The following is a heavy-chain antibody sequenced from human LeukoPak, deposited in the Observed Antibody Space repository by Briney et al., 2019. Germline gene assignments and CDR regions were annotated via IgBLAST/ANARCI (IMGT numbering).Heavy chain of an antibody. J-gene: IGHJ1*01. D-gene: IGHD6-13*01. Sequence: VXXXPXQGLEWMGWINPNSGGTNYAQKFQGRVTMTRDTSISTAYMELSRLRSDDTAVYYCARLKGYSSSWYLSTEYFQHWGQGTLVTVSS. CDR2: INPNSGGT. CDR3: ARLKGYSSSWYLSTEYFQH. V-gene: IGHV1-2*02.